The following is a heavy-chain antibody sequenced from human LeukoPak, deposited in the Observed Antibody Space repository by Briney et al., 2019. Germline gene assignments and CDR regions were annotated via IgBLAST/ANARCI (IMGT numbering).Heavy chain of an antibody. V-gene: IGHV4-39*01. CDR3: ARSLGVTALFDY. Sequence: SETLSLTCAVSGGSISSSNWWSWVRQPPGKGLEWIGSIYYSGSTYYNPSLKSRVTISVDTSKNQFSLKLSSVTAADTAVYYCARSLGVTALFDYWGQGTLVTVSS. CDR2: IYYSGST. J-gene: IGHJ4*02. CDR1: GGSISSSNW.